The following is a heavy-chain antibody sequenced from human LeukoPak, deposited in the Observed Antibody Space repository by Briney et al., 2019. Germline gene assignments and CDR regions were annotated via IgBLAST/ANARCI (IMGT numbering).Heavy chain of an antibody. CDR1: GFTFSSYG. J-gene: IGHJ4*02. V-gene: IGHV3-30*02. Sequence: PGGSLRLSCAASGFTFSSYGMHWVRQAPGKGLEWVAFIRYDGSNKYYADSVKGRFTISRDNSKNTLYLQMNSLRAEDTAVYYCAKHLWSLAPRIVVAGPMGGWGQGTLVTVSS. D-gene: IGHD6-19*01. CDR3: AKHLWSLAPRIVVAGPMGG. CDR2: IRYDGSNK.